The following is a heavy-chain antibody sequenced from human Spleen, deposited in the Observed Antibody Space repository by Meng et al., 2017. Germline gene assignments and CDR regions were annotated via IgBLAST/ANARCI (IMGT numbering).Heavy chain of an antibody. CDR3: VRSRAWVRTGFDP. D-gene: IGHD1/OR15-1a*01. CDR2: IGPSGFT. V-gene: IGHV4-39*01. Sequence: QPQLQESGPGLVKPSETLSLTCSFSGDSTSSSDPSWGGIRQSPGKGLGWCGRIGPSGFTYYTPSLESRVTVSVDTSRSQFSLELTSVTAADTAVYYCVRSRAWVRTGFDPWGQGTLVTVSS. J-gene: IGHJ5*02. CDR1: GDSTSSSDPS.